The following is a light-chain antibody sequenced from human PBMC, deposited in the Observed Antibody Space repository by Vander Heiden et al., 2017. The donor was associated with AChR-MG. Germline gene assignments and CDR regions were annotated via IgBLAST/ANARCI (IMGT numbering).Light chain of an antibody. Sequence: QSVLTQPPSASGAPGQRVTISCSGSNSNVGSNTVSWYQQLPGKAPKLLIYSNRQRPSGVPDRFSGSKSGTSASLAISGLQSEAEADYYCSAWDGSLNGFVFGTGTKVTVL. CDR2: SNR. V-gene: IGLV1-44*01. CDR3: SAWDGSLNGFV. CDR1: NSNVGSNT. J-gene: IGLJ1*01.